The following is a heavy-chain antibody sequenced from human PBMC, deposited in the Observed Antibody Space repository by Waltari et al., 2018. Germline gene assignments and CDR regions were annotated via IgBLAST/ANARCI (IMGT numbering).Heavy chain of an antibody. J-gene: IGHJ3*02. V-gene: IGHV4-59*11. CDR2: MSYSGTI. CDR3: ARDRDDSSGTDAFDI. CDR1: DGSIDTPY. D-gene: IGHD3-22*01. Sequence: QVQLQESGPGLVKPSETLSLTCTVSDGSIDTPYWSWIRQPPGKGLEWIGYMSYSGTITYSPSLKSRVTISVDTSKNQLSLKLNSVTAADTAVYYCARDRDDSSGTDAFDIWGQGTMVTVSS.